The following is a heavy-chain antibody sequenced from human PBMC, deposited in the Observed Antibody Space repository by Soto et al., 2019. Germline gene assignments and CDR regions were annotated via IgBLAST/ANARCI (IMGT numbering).Heavy chain of an antibody. J-gene: IGHJ5*02. CDR1: GGSISSSSYY. Sequence: PSETLSLTCTVSGGSISSSSYYWGWIRQPPGKGLEWIGSIYYSGSTYYNPSLKSRFTISIDTSKNQFSLKLSSVTAADTAVYYCARRGNWNYGGPAWFDPWGQGTLVTVSS. CDR3: ARRGNWNYGGPAWFDP. V-gene: IGHV4-39*01. D-gene: IGHD1-7*01. CDR2: IYYSGST.